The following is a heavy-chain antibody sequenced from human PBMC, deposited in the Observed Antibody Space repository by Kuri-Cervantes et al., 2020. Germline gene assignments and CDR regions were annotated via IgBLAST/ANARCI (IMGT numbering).Heavy chain of an antibody. CDR1: GDSVSSGSYY. J-gene: IGHJ6*02. Sequence: SETLSLTCTVSGDSVSSGSYYWSWIRQPPGKGLEWIGYIYYSGSTNYNPSLKSRVTISVDTSKNQFSLKLSSVTAADTAVYYCARDQEQQWLVLPNYYYYGMDVWGQGTTVTVSS. D-gene: IGHD6-19*01. CDR3: ARDQEQQWLVLPNYYYYGMDV. V-gene: IGHV4-61*01. CDR2: IYYSGST.